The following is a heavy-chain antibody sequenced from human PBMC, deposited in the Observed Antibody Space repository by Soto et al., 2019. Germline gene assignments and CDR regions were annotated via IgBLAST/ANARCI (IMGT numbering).Heavy chain of an antibody. CDR2: IYPGDSDT. Sequence: PGESLKISCKGSGYSFTTYWIGWVRQMPGKGLQWMGIIYPGDSDTRYSPSFQGHVTISADKSISTAYLQWSSLKASDTAMYYCEKKYGDYGAFDIWGQGTMVTVSS. CDR3: EKKYGDYGAFDI. V-gene: IGHV5-51*01. CDR1: GYSFTTYW. J-gene: IGHJ3*02. D-gene: IGHD4-17*01.